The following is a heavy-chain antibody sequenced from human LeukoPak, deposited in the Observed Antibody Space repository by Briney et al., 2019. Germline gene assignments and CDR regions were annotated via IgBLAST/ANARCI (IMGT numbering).Heavy chain of an antibody. J-gene: IGHJ6*02. CDR2: INSSSSTI. CDR1: GITFSSYC. Sequence: GAPRLFCAASGITFSSYCINWVRQAPGKGLEGVSYINSSSSTIYYADSVKGRFTISRDNAKNSLYLQMNSLRAEDTAVYYCARRGLWFGELSLYGMDVWGQGTTVTVSS. CDR3: ARRGLWFGELSLYGMDV. V-gene: IGHV3-48*04. D-gene: IGHD3-10*01.